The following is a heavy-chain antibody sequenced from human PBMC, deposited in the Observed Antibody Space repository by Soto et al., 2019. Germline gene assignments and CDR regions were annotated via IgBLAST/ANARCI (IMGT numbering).Heavy chain of an antibody. J-gene: IGHJ4*02. V-gene: IGHV3-73*01. D-gene: IGHD2-15*01. CDR3: TRHHFHCSGGSCYLDNY. CDR2: IRSKANSYAT. CDR1: GFTFSGSA. Sequence: ESGGGLVQPGGSLKLSCAASGFTFSGSAMHWVRQASGKGLEWVGRIRSKANSYATAYAASVKGRFTISRDDSKNTAYLQMNSLKTEDTAVYYCTRHHFHCSGGSCYLDNYWGQGTLVTVSS.